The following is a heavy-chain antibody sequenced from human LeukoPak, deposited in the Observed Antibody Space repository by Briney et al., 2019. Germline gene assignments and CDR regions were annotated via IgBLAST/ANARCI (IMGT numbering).Heavy chain of an antibody. CDR1: GFTFSSYG. CDR2: IYSGGST. Sequence: GGSLRLSCAASGFTFSSYGMHWVRQAPGKGLEWVSVIYSGGSTYYADSVKGRFTISRDNSKNTLYLQMNSLRAEDTAVYYCARDLEYYAFDIWGQGTMVTVSS. CDR3: ARDLEYYAFDI. J-gene: IGHJ3*02. D-gene: IGHD2/OR15-2a*01. V-gene: IGHV3-53*01.